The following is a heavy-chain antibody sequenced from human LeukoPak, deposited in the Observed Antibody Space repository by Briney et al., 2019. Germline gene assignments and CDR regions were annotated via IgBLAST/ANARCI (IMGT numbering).Heavy chain of an antibody. CDR1: GESFTGYY. Sequence: PSETLSLTCAVYGESFTGYYWSWIRQPPGKGLEWIGEINHSGSTNYNPPLKSRVTISVDTSKNQFPLKLSSMTSADTTVYYCARGLGLDDSSGYYFDYWGEGTLVTVSS. CDR3: ARGLGLDDSSGYYFDY. D-gene: IGHD3-22*01. J-gene: IGHJ4*02. V-gene: IGHV4-34*01. CDR2: INHSGST.